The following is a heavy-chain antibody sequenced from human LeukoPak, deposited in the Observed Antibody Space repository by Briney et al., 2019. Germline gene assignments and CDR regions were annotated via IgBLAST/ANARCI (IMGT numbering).Heavy chain of an antibody. CDR2: INHSGGT. D-gene: IGHD2-2*01. CDR1: GGSFSGYY. V-gene: IGHV4-34*01. Sequence: SETLSLTCAVYGGSFSGYYWSWIRQPPGKGLEWIGEINHSGGTNYNPSLKSRVTISVDTSKNQFSLKLSSVTAADTAVYYCARVSSRPGSYWGQGTLVTVSS. J-gene: IGHJ4*02. CDR3: ARVSSRPGSY.